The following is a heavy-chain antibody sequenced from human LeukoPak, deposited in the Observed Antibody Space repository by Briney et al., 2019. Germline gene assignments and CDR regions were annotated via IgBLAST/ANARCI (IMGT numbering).Heavy chain of an antibody. D-gene: IGHD1-26*01. V-gene: IGHV1-8*01. CDR2: MNPNSGNT. CDR1: GYTFTSYD. J-gene: IGHJ6*02. Sequence: VASVKVSCKASGYTFTSYDINWVRQATGQGLEWMGWMNPNSGNTGYAQKFQGRVTMTGNTSITTAYMELSSLRSEDTAVYYCARGIHSGTYRVSHYGMDVWGQGTTVTVSS. CDR3: ARGIHSGTYRVSHYGMDV.